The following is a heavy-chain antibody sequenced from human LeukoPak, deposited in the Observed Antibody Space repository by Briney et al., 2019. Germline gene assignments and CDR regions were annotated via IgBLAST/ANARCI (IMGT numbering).Heavy chain of an antibody. J-gene: IGHJ5*02. CDR2: INTYNGNT. D-gene: IGHD7-27*01. CDR3: ARNSPRDVAGRQFLPGVLSLLSQCDNCFDP. Sequence: ASVKVSCKATGYTFTNYGISWVRQAPGQRLESMRWINTYNGNTNYAQKCQGRVTMTTDTSTSTAYMELRSLRSDDTAVYYCARNSPRDVAGRQFLPGVLSLLSQCDNCFDPWGQGTLVSVSS. CDR1: GYTFTNYG. V-gene: IGHV1-18*04.